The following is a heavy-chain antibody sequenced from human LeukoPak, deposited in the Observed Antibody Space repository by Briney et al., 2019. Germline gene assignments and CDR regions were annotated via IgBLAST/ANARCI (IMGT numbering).Heavy chain of an antibody. J-gene: IGHJ5*02. D-gene: IGHD3-9*01. Sequence: PGGSLRLSCAASGSTFSSFAMTWVRQAPGKGLEWVSTINNSGDSTYYGDSVKGRLNISRDNSKNTLYLQMNSLRAEDTAVYYCAKDHSSYDILTGYPLTWGQGTLVTVSS. CDR2: INNSGDST. V-gene: IGHV3-23*01. CDR1: GSTFSSFA. CDR3: AKDHSSYDILTGYPLT.